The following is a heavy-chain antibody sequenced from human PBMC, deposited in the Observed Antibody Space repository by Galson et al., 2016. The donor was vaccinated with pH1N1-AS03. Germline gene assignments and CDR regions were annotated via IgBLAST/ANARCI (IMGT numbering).Heavy chain of an antibody. J-gene: IGHJ4*02. V-gene: IGHV4-39*07. CDR2: VHHTGST. CDR1: GASLISSDFY. CDR3: VRDRKYVGYFDY. D-gene: IGHD3-10*02. Sequence: ETLSLTCLVSGASLISSDFYWGWVRQSPGQAPEWIGSVHHTGSTYYSPPLKTRLTISVDTSNNHFSLRLTSVAAADTALYYCVRDRKYVGYFDYWGQGALVTVSS.